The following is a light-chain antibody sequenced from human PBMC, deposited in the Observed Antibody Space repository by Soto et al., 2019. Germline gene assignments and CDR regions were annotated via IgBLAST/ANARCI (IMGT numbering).Light chain of an antibody. Sequence: QAGVTQPPSASGTPGQSVNISCSGSRSNIGFNTVTWYQQFPGAAPKLLIHTNTHRPSGVPDRFSGSKSGTSASLAIRGLQSEDEADYYCASWDHSVTGVVFGGGTKLTVL. V-gene: IGLV1-44*01. CDR1: RSNIGFNT. CDR2: TNT. J-gene: IGLJ2*01. CDR3: ASWDHSVTGVV.